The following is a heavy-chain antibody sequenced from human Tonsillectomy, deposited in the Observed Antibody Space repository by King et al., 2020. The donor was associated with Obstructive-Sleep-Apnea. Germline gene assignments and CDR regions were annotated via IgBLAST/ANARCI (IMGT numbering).Heavy chain of an antibody. Sequence: QVQLQESGPGLVKPSETLSLTCTVSGGSISSYYWSWIRQPPGKGLEWIGYVSDSGSTNHNPSLKSRVTISVDTSKNQFSLKLSSLTAADTAVYYCATSIWFGELRFPGYYYYGMDVWGQGTTVTVSS. J-gene: IGHJ6*02. D-gene: IGHD3-10*01. CDR2: VSDSGST. V-gene: IGHV4-59*01. CDR3: ATSIWFGELRFPGYYYYGMDV. CDR1: GGSISSYY.